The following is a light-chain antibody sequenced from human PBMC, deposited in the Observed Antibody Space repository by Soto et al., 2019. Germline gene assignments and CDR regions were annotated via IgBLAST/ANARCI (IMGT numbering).Light chain of an antibody. Sequence: DIQMTQSPSPLSASVGDRVTITCRASHSVGDSLAWYQQKPGKAPNLLIYKASTLESGVPSRFSGSGSGTEFTLTISSLQPDDFATYYCRQYVSYPVTFGGGTKVEMK. V-gene: IGKV1-5*03. J-gene: IGKJ4*01. CDR3: RQYVSYPVT. CDR2: KAS. CDR1: HSVGDS.